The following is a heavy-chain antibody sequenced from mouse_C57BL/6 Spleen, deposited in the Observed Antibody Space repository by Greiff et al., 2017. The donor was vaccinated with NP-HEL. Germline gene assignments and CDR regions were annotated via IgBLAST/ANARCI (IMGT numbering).Heavy chain of an antibody. V-gene: IGHV1-4*01. J-gene: IGHJ1*03. CDR1: GYTFTSYT. CDR2: INPSSGYT. CDR3: ARSDGNYWYFDV. Sequence: QVQLQQSGAELARPGASVKMSCKASGYTFTSYTMHWVKQRPGQGLEWIGYINPSSGYTKYNQKFKDKATLTADKSSSTAYMQLSSLTSEGSAVYYCARSDGNYWYFDVWGTGTTVTVSS. D-gene: IGHD2-1*01.